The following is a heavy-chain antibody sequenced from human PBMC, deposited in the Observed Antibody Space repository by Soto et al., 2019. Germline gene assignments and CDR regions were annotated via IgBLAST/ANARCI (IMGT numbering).Heavy chain of an antibody. CDR1: GGSFSGYY. CDR3: ARGQTYYDFWSGPYGMDV. J-gene: IGHJ6*02. CDR2: INHSGST. V-gene: IGHV4-34*01. Sequence: PSETLSLTCAVYGGSFSGYYWSWIRQPPGKGLEWIGEINHSGSTNYNPSLKSRVTISVDTSKNQFSLKLSSVTAADTAVYYCARGQTYYDFWSGPYGMDVWGQGTTVTAP. D-gene: IGHD3-3*01.